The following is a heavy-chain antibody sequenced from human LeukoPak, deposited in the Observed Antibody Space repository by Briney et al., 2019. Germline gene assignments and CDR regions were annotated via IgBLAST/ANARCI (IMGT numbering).Heavy chain of an antibody. D-gene: IGHD1-26*01. J-gene: IGHJ4*02. CDR1: GFTFTSYA. Sequence: GGSLRPSCVASGFTFTSYAMTWVRQAPGKGLEWVSVVSGGGGSTYHADSVKGRFTISKDNSKNTLYLQMNSLRAEDTAVYYCAKTGRGTTTFHYFDYWGQGTLVTVSS. CDR2: VSGGGGST. CDR3: AKTGRGTTTFHYFDY. V-gene: IGHV3-23*01.